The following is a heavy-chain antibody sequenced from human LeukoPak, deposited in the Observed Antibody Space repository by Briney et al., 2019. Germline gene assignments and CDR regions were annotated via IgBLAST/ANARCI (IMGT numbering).Heavy chain of an antibody. CDR1: GYTFTNYG. CDR2: ISTFNGDT. V-gene: IGHV1-18*01. CDR3: ARRMNSGSYYPSYYFDY. J-gene: IGHJ4*02. D-gene: IGHD3-10*01. Sequence: ASVKVSCKASGYTFTNYGFSWVRQAPGQGLEWMGWISTFNGDTNYAPNLQDRVTMTTDTSTSTAYMELRSLRSDDTAVYFCARRMNSGSYYPSYYFDYWGQGTLVTASS.